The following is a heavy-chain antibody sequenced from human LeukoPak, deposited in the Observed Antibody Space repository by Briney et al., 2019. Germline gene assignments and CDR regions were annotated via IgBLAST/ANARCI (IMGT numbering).Heavy chain of an antibody. Sequence: GGSLRLSCAASGFTFSSYGMSWVRQAPGKGLEWVSAISGSGGSTYYADSVKGRFTISRDNSKNTLYLQMNSLRAEDTAVYYCAKDRQVLLWFGELSEFDYWGQGTLVTVSS. J-gene: IGHJ4*02. CDR3: AKDRQVLLWFGELSEFDY. CDR2: ISGSGGST. CDR1: GFTFSSYG. D-gene: IGHD3-10*01. V-gene: IGHV3-23*01.